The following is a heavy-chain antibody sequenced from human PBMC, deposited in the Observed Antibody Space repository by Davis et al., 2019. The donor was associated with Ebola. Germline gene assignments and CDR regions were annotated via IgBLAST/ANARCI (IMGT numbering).Heavy chain of an antibody. D-gene: IGHD3-3*01. CDR2: IYYSRST. V-gene: IGHV4-39*01. J-gene: IGHJ4*02. CDR1: GGSISTSSYS. Sequence: SETLSLTCTVSGGSISTSSYSWGWIRQPPGKGPAWIGSIYYSRSTYYNPSLKSRVTISVDTSKNQFSLKLSSVTAADTAVYYCARHAGVGFLGWYYFDDWGQGTLVTVSS. CDR3: ARHAGVGFLGWYYFDD.